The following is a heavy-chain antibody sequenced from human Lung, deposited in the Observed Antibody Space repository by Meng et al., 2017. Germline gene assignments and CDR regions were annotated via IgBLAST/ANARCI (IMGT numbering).Heavy chain of an antibody. CDR1: GGIFSNYV. V-gene: IGHV1-69*05. Sequence: SVKVSCKALGGIFSNYVIGWVRQAPGQGLEWMGGINAVFGTTNYAQKFQGRVTITTDESTSTVYMELTRLTSEDTAVYFCARKAGNCISTTCYTLDYWGQGTLVTVSS. J-gene: IGHJ4*02. CDR2: INAVFGTT. CDR3: ARKAGNCISTTCYTLDY. D-gene: IGHD2-2*01.